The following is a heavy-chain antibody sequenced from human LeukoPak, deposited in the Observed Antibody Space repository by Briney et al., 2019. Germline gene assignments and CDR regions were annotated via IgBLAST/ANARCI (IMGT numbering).Heavy chain of an antibody. CDR1: GYSIRSNNW. D-gene: IGHD6-13*01. J-gene: IGHJ4*02. CDR2: IHYSGNT. V-gene: IGHV4-28*06. Sequence: PSDTLSLTCAVSGYSIRSNNWWGWIRQPPGKGLEWIGYIHYSGNTNYNPSLKSRVTMSVDTSKNQFSLKLSSVTALDTAVYYCARKIAAAGHFDYWGQGTLVTVPS. CDR3: ARKIAAAGHFDY.